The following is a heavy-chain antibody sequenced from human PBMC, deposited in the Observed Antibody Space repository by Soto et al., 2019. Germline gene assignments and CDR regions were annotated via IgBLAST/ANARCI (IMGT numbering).Heavy chain of an antibody. CDR1: GGSISDSH. CDR3: ARARKGTYITGGFDS. J-gene: IGHJ4*02. D-gene: IGHD3-3*01. CDR2: SYSVGST. Sequence: QVQLQESGPGLVKPSETLSLTCSVSGGSISDSHWSWIRQSPEKGLEYIAYSYSVGSTNLNGALNGRATISMDTSKNQFSLTATSLTATDTAVYYCARARKGTYITGGFDSCGQGTLVTVSS. V-gene: IGHV4-59*01.